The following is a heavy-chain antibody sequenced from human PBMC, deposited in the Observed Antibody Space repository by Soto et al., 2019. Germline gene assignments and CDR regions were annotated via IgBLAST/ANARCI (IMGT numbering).Heavy chain of an antibody. J-gene: IGHJ6*03. D-gene: IGHD3-9*01. CDR3: ARFWFYYYYMDV. Sequence: SETLSRPCVVYAGSFSGYYWSWIRQPPGKGLEWIGEINHSGSTNYNPSLKSRVTISVNTSKNQFSLKLSSVTAADTAVYYCARFWFYYYYMDVWGKGTTVTVSS. V-gene: IGHV4-34*01. CDR1: AGSFSGYY. CDR2: INHSGST.